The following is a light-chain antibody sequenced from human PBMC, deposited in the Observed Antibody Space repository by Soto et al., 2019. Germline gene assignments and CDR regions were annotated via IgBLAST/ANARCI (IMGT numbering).Light chain of an antibody. CDR3: QQYNTWPPIT. J-gene: IGKJ5*01. CDR2: GAS. V-gene: IGKV3-15*01. Sequence: EIVMTQSPATLSVSPGERVTLSCRASQSVGSNLAWYQQKPGQAPRLLIYGASTRATGLPARFSGSGSGTDFTLTISSLQSEDFAVYYCQQYNTWPPITFGQGTRLEIK. CDR1: QSVGSN.